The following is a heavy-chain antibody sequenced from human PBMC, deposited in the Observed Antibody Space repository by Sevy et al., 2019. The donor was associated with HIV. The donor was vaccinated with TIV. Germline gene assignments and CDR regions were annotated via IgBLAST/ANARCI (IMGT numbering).Heavy chain of an antibody. V-gene: IGHV3-23*01. Sequence: GGSLRLSCAASGFTFNTHAMNWVRQAPGKGLEWVSVISGPGYGTNYADSVKCPFTISRDNSKNTLFLQMNSLRDDDTAVYYCAKALNPALESMLEVNLRSLKGFDVWGQGTMVTVSS. CDR3: AKALNPALESMLEVNLRSLKGFDV. CDR2: ISGPGYGT. CDR1: GFTFNTHA. J-gene: IGHJ3*01. D-gene: IGHD3-22*01.